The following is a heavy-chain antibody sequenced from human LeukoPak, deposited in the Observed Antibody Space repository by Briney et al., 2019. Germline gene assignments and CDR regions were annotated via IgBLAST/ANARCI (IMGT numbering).Heavy chain of an antibody. CDR1: GGSIRSYY. Sequence: KPSETLSLTCTVSGGSIRSYYWSWIRQPPGKGLEWIGCIYYSGSTNYNPSLKGRVTISGDTSRNQFSLRLSSVTAADTAVYFCARRNYGDYDHYFDYWGQGILVTVSS. J-gene: IGHJ4*02. CDR2: IYYSGST. CDR3: ARRNYGDYDHYFDY. D-gene: IGHD4-17*01. V-gene: IGHV4-59*08.